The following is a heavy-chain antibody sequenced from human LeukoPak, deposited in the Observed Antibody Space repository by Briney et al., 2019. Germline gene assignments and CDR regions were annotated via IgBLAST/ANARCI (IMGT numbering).Heavy chain of an antibody. CDR1: GDSISSYY. J-gene: IGHJ4*02. CDR3: ERRRFCSGGSCYSDEYYFDY. V-gene: IGHV4-59*08. CDR2: IYYSGST. D-gene: IGHD2-15*01. Sequence: SETLSLTCTVSGDSISSYYWSWIRQPPGKGLEWIGYIYYSGSTKYNPSLKNRVTISVDTSKNQFSLKLSSVTGADTAVYYCERRRFCSGGSCYSDEYYFDYWGQGTLVTVSS.